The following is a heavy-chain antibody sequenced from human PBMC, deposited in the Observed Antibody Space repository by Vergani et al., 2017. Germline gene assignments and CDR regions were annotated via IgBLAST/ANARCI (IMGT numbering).Heavy chain of an antibody. V-gene: IGHV1-8*01. D-gene: IGHD4/OR15-4a*01. CDR1: GYSFSSYD. CDR2: MNPNSGTT. J-gene: IGHJ6*03. Sequence: QVQLVPSGAEVKTPGASVKVSCRASGYSFSSYDISWVRQATGQGLEWMGWMNPNSGTTGYAQKFQGRVTMTRNTSINTAYMELSRLSFEDAAVYYCARSTDYPDDYVSSDYFRRTLDVWGKGTTVTVS. CDR3: ARSTDYPDDYVSSDYFRRTLDV.